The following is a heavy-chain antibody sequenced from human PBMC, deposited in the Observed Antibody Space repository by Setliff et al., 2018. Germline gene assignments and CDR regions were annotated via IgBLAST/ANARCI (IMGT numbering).Heavy chain of an antibody. D-gene: IGHD1-26*01. Sequence: ASVKVSCKATGYTLSRHYMHWARQAPGQGLEWMGIINPGGGSASIVQKFQGRVTMTRDTSTSTVYMELNSLTSDDTAVYYCARAGDAATNRKGVFEFWGQGTLVTVSS. CDR3: ARAGDAATNRKGVFEF. J-gene: IGHJ4*02. CDR2: INPGGGSA. CDR1: GYTLSRHY. V-gene: IGHV1-46*01.